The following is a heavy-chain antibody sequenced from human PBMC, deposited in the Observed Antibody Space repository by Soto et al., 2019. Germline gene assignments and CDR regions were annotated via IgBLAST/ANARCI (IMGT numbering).Heavy chain of an antibody. J-gene: IGHJ5*02. Sequence: QITLKESGPTLVKPTQTLTLTCTFSGFSLSTSGVGVGWIRQPPGKALEWLALIYWDDDKRYSPSLKSRLTITTDTSKNQVVLTMTNMDPVDTATYYCAHTRYDYGDPVWFDPWGQGTLVTVSS. D-gene: IGHD4-17*01. CDR2: IYWDDDK. V-gene: IGHV2-5*02. CDR1: GFSLSTSGVG. CDR3: AHTRYDYGDPVWFDP.